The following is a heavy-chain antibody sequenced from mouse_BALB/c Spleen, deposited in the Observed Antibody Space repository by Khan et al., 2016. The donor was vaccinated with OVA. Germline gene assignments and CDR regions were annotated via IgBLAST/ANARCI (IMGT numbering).Heavy chain of an antibody. Sequence: QVRLQQSGAELMKPGASVKISCKATGYTFSSYWIEWVKQRPGHGLEWIGEILPGSGSSKYNEKFKGKATFTADTSSHTAYMQFSSLTSEESAVYYCARRGMGAMDYWGQGTLVTVSS. CDR2: ILPGSGSS. CDR1: GYTFSSYW. J-gene: IGHJ4*01. CDR3: ARRGMGAMDY. D-gene: IGHD2-3*01. V-gene: IGHV1-9*01.